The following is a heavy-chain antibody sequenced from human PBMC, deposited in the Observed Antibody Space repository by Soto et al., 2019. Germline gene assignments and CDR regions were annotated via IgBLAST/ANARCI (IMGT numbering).Heavy chain of an antibody. V-gene: IGHV3-49*03. J-gene: IGHJ6*02. D-gene: IGHD6-6*01. CDR2: IRSKAYGGTT. CDR3: TRDDPRKGMVAARPRFDYYYGMDV. Sequence: PGGSLRLSCTASGFTFGDYAMSWFRQAPGKGLEWVGFIRSKAYGGTTEYAASVKGRFTISRDDSKSIAYLQMNSLKTEDTAVYYCTRDDPRKGMVAARPRFDYYYGMDVWGQGTTVTVSS. CDR1: GFTFGDYA.